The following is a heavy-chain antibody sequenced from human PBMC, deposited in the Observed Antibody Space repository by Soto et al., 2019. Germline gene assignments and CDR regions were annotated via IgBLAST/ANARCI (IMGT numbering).Heavy chain of an antibody. CDR2: IGTAGDT. D-gene: IGHD3-10*01. J-gene: IGHJ4*02. V-gene: IGHV3-13*01. CDR1: GFTFSSYD. Sequence: EVQLVESGGGLVQPGGSLRLSCAASGFTFSSYDMHWVRQATGKGLEWVSAIGTAGDTYYPGSVKGRFTISRENAKNSLYLQMNSLRAGDTAVYYCARGYYGSGSRAPLDYWGQGTLVTVSS. CDR3: ARGYYGSGSRAPLDY.